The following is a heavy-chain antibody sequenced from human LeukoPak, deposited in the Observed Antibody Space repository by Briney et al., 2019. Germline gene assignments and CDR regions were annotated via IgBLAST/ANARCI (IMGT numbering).Heavy chain of an antibody. CDR2: IYYSGNT. V-gene: IGHV4-59*01. CDR3: ARDQGGSYNNWFDP. CDR1: GGSISNYY. D-gene: IGHD1-26*01. Sequence: PSETLSLTCTVSGGSISNYYWYWIRQPPGKELEWIGYIYYSGNTNYNPSLKSRVTISFDTSKNQFSLKLNSVTAADTALYYCARDQGGSYNNWFDPWGQGTLVTVSS. J-gene: IGHJ5*02.